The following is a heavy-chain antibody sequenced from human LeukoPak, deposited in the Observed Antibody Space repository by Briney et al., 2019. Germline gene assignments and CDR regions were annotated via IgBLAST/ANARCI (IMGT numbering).Heavy chain of an antibody. CDR3: VKSPGSSYYGGFDY. D-gene: IGHD1-26*01. J-gene: IGHJ4*02. CDR1: GFTFSNCA. V-gene: IGHV3-64D*06. Sequence: PGGSLRLSCSASGFTFSNCAMHWVRQAPGEGLESVSGISANGGSTYYADSVDGRFTISRDNSKNTLYLQMSSLRVEDTALYYCVKSPGSSYYGGFDYWGQGTLVTVSS. CDR2: ISANGGST.